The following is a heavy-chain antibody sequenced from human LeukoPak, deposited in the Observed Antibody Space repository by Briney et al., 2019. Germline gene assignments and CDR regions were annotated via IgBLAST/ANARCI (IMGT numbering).Heavy chain of an antibody. CDR1: GFTFSSYW. CDR2: INSDGSDT. D-gene: IGHD4-17*01. J-gene: IGHJ4*02. V-gene: IGHV3-74*01. CDR3: AKDRRRGFYGDYHN. Sequence: GGSLRLSCAASGFTFSSYWMHWVRQAPGKGLVWVSRINSDGSDTSYADSVKGRFTISGDNSKNTLYLQMNSLRAEDTAVYYCAKDRRRGFYGDYHNWGQGTLVTVSS.